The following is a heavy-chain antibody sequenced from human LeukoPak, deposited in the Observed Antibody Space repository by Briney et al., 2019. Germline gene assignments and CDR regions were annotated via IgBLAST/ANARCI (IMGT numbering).Heavy chain of an antibody. CDR1: GFTFSSYA. Sequence: GGSLRLSCAASGFTFSSYAMHWVRQAPGKGLEWVAVISYDGSNKYYADSVKGRFTISRDNSKNTLYLQMNSLRAEDTAVYYCANKRDWNFYFDYWGQGTLVTVSS. V-gene: IGHV3-30-3*01. J-gene: IGHJ4*02. CDR3: ANKRDWNFYFDY. D-gene: IGHD1-7*01. CDR2: ISYDGSNK.